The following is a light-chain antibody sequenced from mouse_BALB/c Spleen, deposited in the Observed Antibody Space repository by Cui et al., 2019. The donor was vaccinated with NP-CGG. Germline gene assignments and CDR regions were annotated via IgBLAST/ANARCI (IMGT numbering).Light chain of an antibody. CDR2: GTN. J-gene: IGLJ1*01. V-gene: IGLV1*01. CDR3: ALWYSNHWV. Sequence: HAVVTQDSALTTSPGETVTLTCHSSTGAVTTSNYANWVQEKPDHLFTGLIGGTNNRVPGVPARFSGSLIGDKAALTITGAQTEDEAIYFCALWYSNHWVFGGGTKLTVL. CDR1: TGAVTTSNY.